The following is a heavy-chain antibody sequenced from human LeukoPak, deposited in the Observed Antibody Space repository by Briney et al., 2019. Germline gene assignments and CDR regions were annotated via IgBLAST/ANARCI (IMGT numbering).Heavy chain of an antibody. Sequence: PGRSLRLSCAASGFTFDDYAMHWVRQAPGKGLEWVSGIRWNSGSIGYADSVKGRFTISRDNAKNSLYLQMNSLRAEDTALYYCAKDMAAAGTYYGMDVWGQGTTVTVSS. V-gene: IGHV3-9*01. CDR1: GFTFDDYA. J-gene: IGHJ6*02. D-gene: IGHD6-13*01. CDR2: IRWNSGSI. CDR3: AKDMAAAGTYYGMDV.